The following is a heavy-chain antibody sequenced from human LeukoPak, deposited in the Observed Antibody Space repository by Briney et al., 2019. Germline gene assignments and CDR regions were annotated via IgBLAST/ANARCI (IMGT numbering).Heavy chain of an antibody. Sequence: GASVKVSCKASGYTFTSYYMHWVRQAPGQGLEWMGWISAYNGNTNYAQKLQGRVTMTTDTSTSTAYMELRSLRSDDTVVYYCARDSAAMISWFDPWGQGTLVTVSS. CDR1: GYTFTSYY. CDR2: ISAYNGNT. J-gene: IGHJ5*02. D-gene: IGHD2-2*01. V-gene: IGHV1-18*04. CDR3: ARDSAAMISWFDP.